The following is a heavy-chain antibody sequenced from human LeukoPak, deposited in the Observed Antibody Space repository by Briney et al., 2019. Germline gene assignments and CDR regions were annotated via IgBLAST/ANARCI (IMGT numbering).Heavy chain of an antibody. CDR2: IKQGGSEK. Sequence: GGSLRLSCAASGFTFSSYWMSWVRQAPGKGLEWVANIKQGGSEKDYVDSVKGRFTISRDNAKNSLYLQMNSLRAEDTAVYYCAREGENWAYFDYWGQGTLVTVSS. CDR1: GFTFSSYW. J-gene: IGHJ4*02. CDR3: AREGENWAYFDY. V-gene: IGHV3-7*01. D-gene: IGHD7-27*01.